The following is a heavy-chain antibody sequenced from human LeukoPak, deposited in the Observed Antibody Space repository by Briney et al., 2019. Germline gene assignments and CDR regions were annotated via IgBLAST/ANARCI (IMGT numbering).Heavy chain of an antibody. CDR2: ISSSSSYI. Sequence: GGSLGLSCEASGFDFDNYWMTWVRQAPGKGLEWVSSISSSSSYIYYADSVKGRFTISRDNAKNSLYLQMNSLRAEDTAVYYCARAVLWCADYWGQGTLVTVSS. D-gene: IGHD2-21*01. CDR1: GFDFDNYW. J-gene: IGHJ4*02. V-gene: IGHV3-21*01. CDR3: ARAVLWCADY.